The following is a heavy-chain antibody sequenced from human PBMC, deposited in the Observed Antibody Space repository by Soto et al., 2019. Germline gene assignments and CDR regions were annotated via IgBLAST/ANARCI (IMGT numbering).Heavy chain of an antibody. CDR2: INHSGST. CDR3: ARRGLREKHNWNYYYYYGMDV. Sequence: SETLSLSCAVYGGSFSGYYWSWIRQPPGKGREWIGEINHSGSTNYNPSLKSRVTISVDTYKNQFSLKLSSVTAADTAVYYCARRGLREKHNWNYYYYYGMDVWGQGTTVTVS. CDR1: GGSFSGYY. J-gene: IGHJ6*02. D-gene: IGHD1-20*01. V-gene: IGHV4-34*01.